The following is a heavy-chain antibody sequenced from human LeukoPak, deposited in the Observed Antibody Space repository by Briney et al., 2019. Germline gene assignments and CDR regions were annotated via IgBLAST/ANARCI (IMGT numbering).Heavy chain of an antibody. Sequence: VASVKVSCKASGGTFSSYAISWVRQAPGQELESMGGMIPIFSTANYAQKFQGRVTITTDESTSTAYMELSSLRSEDTAVYYCARDKYYYGSGNLKHGEGPDPYYYYYMDVWGKGTTVTVSS. CDR2: MIPIFSTA. J-gene: IGHJ6*03. CDR1: GGTFSSYA. V-gene: IGHV1-69*05. D-gene: IGHD3-10*01. CDR3: ARDKYYYGSGNLKHGEGPDPYYYYYMDV.